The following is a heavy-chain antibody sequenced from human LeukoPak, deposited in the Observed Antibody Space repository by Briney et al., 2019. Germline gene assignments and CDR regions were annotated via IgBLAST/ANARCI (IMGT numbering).Heavy chain of an antibody. J-gene: IGHJ4*02. V-gene: IGHV3-23*01. D-gene: IGHD3-22*01. Sequence: GGSLRLSCAASGFTFSNYWMSWVRQAPGKGLEWVSAISGSGGSTYYADSVKGRFTISRDNSKNTLYLQMNSLRAEDTAVYYCAKDPYYDSSGYYYTHYFDYWGQGTLVTVSS. CDR3: AKDPYYDSSGYYYTHYFDY. CDR1: GFTFSNYW. CDR2: ISGSGGST.